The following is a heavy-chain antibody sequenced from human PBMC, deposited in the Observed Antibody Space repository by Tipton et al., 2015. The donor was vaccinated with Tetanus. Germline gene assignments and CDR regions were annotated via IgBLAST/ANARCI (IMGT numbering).Heavy chain of an antibody. CDR3: ARDLRFDYSGGYYSYGMDV. CDR2: IYSGGST. V-gene: IGHV3-53*01. Sequence: SLRLSCAASGFTVSSSYMSWVRQSPGKGLEWVSVIYSGGSTYYADSVKDRFTISRDNSKNTLYLQMNSLRAEDTAVYYCARDLRFDYSGGYYSYGMDVWGQGTTVTVSS. CDR1: GFTVSSSY. J-gene: IGHJ6*02. D-gene: IGHD4-11*01.